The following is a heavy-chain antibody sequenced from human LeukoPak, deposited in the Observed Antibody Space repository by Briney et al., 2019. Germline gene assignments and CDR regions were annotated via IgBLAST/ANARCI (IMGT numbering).Heavy chain of an antibody. CDR2: IYPGDSDT. Sequence: EESLKISCKGSGYSFTSYWIGWVRQMPGKGLEWMGIIYPGDSDTRYSPSFQGQVTISADKSISTAYLQWSSLKASDTAMYYCARGRGYCSGGSCYYFDYWGQGTLVTVSS. CDR3: ARGRGYCSGGSCYYFDY. J-gene: IGHJ4*02. CDR1: GYSFTSYW. V-gene: IGHV5-51*01. D-gene: IGHD2-15*01.